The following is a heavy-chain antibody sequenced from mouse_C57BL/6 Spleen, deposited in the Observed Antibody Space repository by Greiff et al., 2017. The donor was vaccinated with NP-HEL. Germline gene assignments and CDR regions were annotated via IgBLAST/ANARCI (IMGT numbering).Heavy chain of an antibody. J-gene: IGHJ3*01. CDR2: IDPETGGT. V-gene: IGHV1-15*01. Sequence: QVQLKQSGAELVRPGASVTLSCKASGYTFTDYEMHWVKQTPVHGLEWIGAIDPETGGTAYNQKFKGKAILTADKSSSTAYMELRSLTSEDYAVNYCTRDGAYWGQGTLVTVSA. D-gene: IGHD2-3*01. CDR3: TRDGAY. CDR1: GYTFTDYE.